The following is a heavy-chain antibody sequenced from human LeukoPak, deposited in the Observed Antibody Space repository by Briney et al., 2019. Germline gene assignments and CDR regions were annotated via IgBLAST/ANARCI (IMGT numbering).Heavy chain of an antibody. J-gene: IGHJ4*02. CDR1: GGSVNSGSYY. CDR3: ARRRDSSGWSDFDY. D-gene: IGHD6-19*01. V-gene: IGHV4-61*01. CDR2: IYYSGST. Sequence: SETLSLTCTVSGGSVNSGSYYWNWIRQPPGKGLEWIGYIYYSGSTNYNPSLKSRVTISVDTSKNQFSLKLSSVTAADTAVYYCARRRDSSGWSDFDYWGQGTLVTVSS.